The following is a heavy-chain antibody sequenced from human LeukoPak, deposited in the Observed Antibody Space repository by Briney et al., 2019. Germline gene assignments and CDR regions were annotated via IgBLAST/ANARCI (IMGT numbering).Heavy chain of an antibody. CDR1: GGSISSSSYY. Sequence: SETLSLTCTVSGGSISSSSYYWGWIRQPPGQGLQWIATIHSSGSTYYNPSLKSRVTISVDTSKNQFSLKLSSVTAADTAVYYCAREVAVAARGFDYWGQGTLVTVSS. V-gene: IGHV4-39*07. D-gene: IGHD6-19*01. J-gene: IGHJ4*02. CDR3: AREVAVAARGFDY. CDR2: IHSSGST.